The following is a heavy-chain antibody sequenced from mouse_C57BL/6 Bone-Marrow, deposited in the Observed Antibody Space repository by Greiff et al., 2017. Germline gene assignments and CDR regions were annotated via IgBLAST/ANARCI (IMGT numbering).Heavy chain of an antibody. J-gene: IGHJ2*01. CDR3: TEYGSSFDY. CDR1: GYTFTDYE. Sequence: QVQLQQSGAELVRPGASVTLSCKASGYTFTDYEMHWVKQTPVHGLEWIGAIDPETGGTAYNHKFKGKAILTADKSSSTAYMELRSLTSESSAVYYCTEYGSSFDYWGQGTTLTVSS. V-gene: IGHV1-15*01. CDR2: IDPETGGT. D-gene: IGHD1-1*01.